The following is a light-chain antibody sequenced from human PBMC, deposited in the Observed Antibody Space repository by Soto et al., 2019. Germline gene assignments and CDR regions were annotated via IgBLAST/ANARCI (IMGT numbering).Light chain of an antibody. Sequence: EIQMTQSPSTLSASVGDRVSITCRASQSISDWLAWYQQRPGKXPXXLIYRASILQSGVPSRFSGSGSGTEYTLTIDSLQPDDFATYYCQQYNTYWTFGQGTKVDI. J-gene: IGKJ1*01. V-gene: IGKV1-5*03. CDR3: QQYNTYWT. CDR2: RAS. CDR1: QSISDW.